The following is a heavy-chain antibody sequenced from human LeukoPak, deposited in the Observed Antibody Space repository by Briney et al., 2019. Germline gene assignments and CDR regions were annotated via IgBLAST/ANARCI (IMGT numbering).Heavy chain of an antibody. CDR1: GYTFTGYY. J-gene: IGHJ6*03. D-gene: IGHD3-3*01. CDR3: ARDLDARYYDFWSGYFTIDYYYYMDV. V-gene: IGHV1-2*02. Sequence: ASVKVSCKASGYTFTGYYMHWVRQAPGQGLEWMGWINPNSGGTNYAQKFQGRVTMTRDTSISTAYMELSRLRSDDTAVYYCARDLDARYYDFWSGYFTIDYYYYMDVWGKGTTVTVSS. CDR2: INPNSGGT.